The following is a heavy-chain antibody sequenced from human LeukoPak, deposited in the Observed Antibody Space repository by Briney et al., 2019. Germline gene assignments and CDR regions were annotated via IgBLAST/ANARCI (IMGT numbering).Heavy chain of an antibody. CDR2: IYTSGST. D-gene: IGHD2-2*01. J-gene: IGHJ5*02. CDR3: ARDRGYCSSTSCRWFDP. CDR1: GGSISSYY. V-gene: IGHV4-4*07. Sequence: SETLSLTXTVSGGSISSYYWSWIRQTAGKGLEWIGRIYTSGSTNYNPSLKSRVTMSVDTSKNQFSLKLSSVTAADTAVYYCARDRGYCSSTSCRWFDPWGQGTLVTVSS.